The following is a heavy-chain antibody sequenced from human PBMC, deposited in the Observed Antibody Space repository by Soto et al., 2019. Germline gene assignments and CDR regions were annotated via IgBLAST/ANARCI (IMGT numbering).Heavy chain of an antibody. CDR2: ISGSGGST. J-gene: IGHJ4*02. V-gene: IGHV3-23*01. CDR1: GFTFSSFA. Sequence: GSLRLSCAASGFTFSSFAVSWVRQAPGKGLEWVSGISGSGGSTYYADSVKGRFTISRDNSKNTLYLQMNSLRAEDTAVYYCAKDRIRYFDWPDYWGQGTLVTVSS. CDR3: AKDRIRYFDWPDY. D-gene: IGHD3-9*01.